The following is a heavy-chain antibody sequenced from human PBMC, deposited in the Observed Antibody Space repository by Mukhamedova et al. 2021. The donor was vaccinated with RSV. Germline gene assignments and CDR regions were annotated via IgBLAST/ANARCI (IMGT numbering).Heavy chain of an antibody. Sequence: GLEWMGGIIPIFGTANYAQKFQGRVTITADESTSTAYMELSSLRSEDTAVYYCARTGEVFYYYMDVWGKGTTVTVS. CDR2: IIPIFGTA. CDR3: ARTGEVFYYYMDV. V-gene: IGHV1-69*01. J-gene: IGHJ6*03. D-gene: IGHD7-27*01.